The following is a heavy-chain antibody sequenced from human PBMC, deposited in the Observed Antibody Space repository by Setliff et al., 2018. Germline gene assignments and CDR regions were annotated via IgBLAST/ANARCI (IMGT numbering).Heavy chain of an antibody. Sequence: ASVKVSCKASGYTFTSYAMHWVRQAPGQRLEWMGWINAGNGNTKYSQKFQGRVTITRDTSASTAYMELSSLRSEDTAVYYCARELYDSSGYYNYFDYWGQGTLVTVS. J-gene: IGHJ4*02. CDR1: GYTFTSYA. D-gene: IGHD3-22*01. CDR2: INAGNGNT. V-gene: IGHV1-3*01. CDR3: ARELYDSSGYYNYFDY.